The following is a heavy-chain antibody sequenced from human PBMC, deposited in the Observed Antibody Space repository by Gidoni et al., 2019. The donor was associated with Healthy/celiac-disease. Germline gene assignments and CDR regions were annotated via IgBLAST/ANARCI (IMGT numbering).Heavy chain of an antibody. CDR3: ASPSTIAAAGQFANYWYFDL. D-gene: IGHD6-13*01. CDR1: GGSISSRSYS. Sequence: QLQLQESGPGLVKPSETLSLTCTVSGGSISSRSYSWGWIRQPPGKGLEWIGSIYYSGSTYYNPSLKSRVTISVDTSKNQFSLKLSSVTAADTAVYYCASPSTIAAAGQFANYWYFDLWGRGTLVTVSS. CDR2: IYYSGST. J-gene: IGHJ2*01. V-gene: IGHV4-39*01.